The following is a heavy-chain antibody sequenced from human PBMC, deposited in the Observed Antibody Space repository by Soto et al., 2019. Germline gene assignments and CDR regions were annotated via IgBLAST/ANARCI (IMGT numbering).Heavy chain of an antibody. CDR2: IKSKTDGGTT. V-gene: IGHV3-15*01. D-gene: IGHD2-2*01. Sequence: PGGSLRLSCAGSGFTFSNAWMSWVRQAPGKGLEWVGRIKSKTDGGTTDYAAPVKGRFTISRDDSKNTLYLQMNSLKTEDTAVYYCTTDPDCSSTRCPKGDFDYWGQGTLVTVSS. J-gene: IGHJ4*02. CDR3: TTDPDCSSTRCPKGDFDY. CDR1: GFTFSNAW.